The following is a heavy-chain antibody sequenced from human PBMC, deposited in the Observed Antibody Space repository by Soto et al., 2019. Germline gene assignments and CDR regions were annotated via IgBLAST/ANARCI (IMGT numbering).Heavy chain of an antibody. CDR2: ISSSSSYI. CDR3: EREEDNYYYMDV. J-gene: IGHJ6*03. CDR1: GFTFSSYS. D-gene: IGHD2-15*01. V-gene: IGHV3-21*01. Sequence: GGSLRLSCAASGFTFSSYSMNWVRQAPGKGLEWVSSISSSSSYIYYADSVKGRFTISRDNAKNSLYLQMNSLRAEDTAVYYCEREEDNYYYMDVWGKGTTVTVSS.